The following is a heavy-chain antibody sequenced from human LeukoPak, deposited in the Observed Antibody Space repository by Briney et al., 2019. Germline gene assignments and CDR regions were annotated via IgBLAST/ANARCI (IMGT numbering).Heavy chain of an antibody. CDR2: ISAGGGST. CDR3: AKEDLWGAFDV. J-gene: IGHJ3*01. D-gene: IGHD7-27*01. CDR1: GFTFSNYA. V-gene: IGHV3-23*01. Sequence: QPGGSLRLSCAASGFTFSNYAMNWVRQAPGKGLEWVSVISAGGGSTYYPDSVKGRFTSSRDNSNNTLYLQMNSLRVDDTAVYYCAKEDLWGAFDVWGQGTAV.